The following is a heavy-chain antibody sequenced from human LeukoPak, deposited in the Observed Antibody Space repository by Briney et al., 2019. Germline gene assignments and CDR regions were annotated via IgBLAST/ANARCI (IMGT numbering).Heavy chain of an antibody. V-gene: IGHV4-59*08. D-gene: IGHD3-10*01. J-gene: IGHJ4*02. CDR2: IFYSGST. CDR3: ARISGMVRGAIIPFDY. CDR1: GGSIRSYY. Sequence: KTSETLSLTCTVSGGSIRSYYWSWIRQPPGKGLEWIGCIFYSGSTDYNPSLKSRVTISVDTSKNQFSLKLSSVTAADTAVYYCARISGMVRGAIIPFDYWGQGTLVTVSS.